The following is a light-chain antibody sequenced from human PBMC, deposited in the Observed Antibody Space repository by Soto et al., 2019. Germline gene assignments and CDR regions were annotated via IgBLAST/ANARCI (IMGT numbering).Light chain of an antibody. V-gene: IGKV2-28*01. CDR1: QSLLHSNGYNY. Sequence: DIVMTQSPLSLPVTPGEPASIYCRSSQSLLHSNGYNYLDWYLQKPGQSPQLLIYLGSNRASGVPDRFSGSGSGTDFTPKISRVEAEDVGVYYCMQALQTPYTFGQGTKLEIE. CDR2: LGS. J-gene: IGKJ2*01. CDR3: MQALQTPYT.